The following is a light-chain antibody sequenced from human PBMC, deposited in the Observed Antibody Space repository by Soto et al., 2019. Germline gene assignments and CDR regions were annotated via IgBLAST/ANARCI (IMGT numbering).Light chain of an antibody. CDR2: DVS. J-gene: IGLJ1*01. V-gene: IGLV2-14*01. CDR3: SSYTSSSTQV. CDR1: SSDVGGYNY. Sequence: QSVLTQPASVSGSPGQSITISCTGTSSDVGGYNYVSWYQQHPGKAPKLMIYDVSNRPSGISIRFSASKSGNTASLTISGLQAEDEADYFCSSYTSSSTQVFGTGTKVTVL.